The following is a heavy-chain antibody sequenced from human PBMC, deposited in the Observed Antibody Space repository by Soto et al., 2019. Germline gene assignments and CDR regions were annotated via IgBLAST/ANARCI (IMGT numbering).Heavy chain of an antibody. Sequence: PGKSLEYIGYIYKAGKTYYNPSLKSRPLISMDTSKSQFFLTLTSVTAADTAMYYCARRLTSSPGYFDLCGEGTLVSVSS. CDR3: ARRLTSSPGYFDL. V-gene: IGHV4-30-4*06. CDR2: IYKAGKT. D-gene: IGHD2-2*01. J-gene: IGHJ5*02.